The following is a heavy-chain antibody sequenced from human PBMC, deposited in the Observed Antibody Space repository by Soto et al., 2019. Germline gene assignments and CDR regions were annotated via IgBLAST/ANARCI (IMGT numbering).Heavy chain of an antibody. CDR1: GFTFSRYS. CDR3: VSPLRYFDWL. D-gene: IGHD3-9*01. CDR2: ISSSSSYI. Sequence: EVQLVESGGGLMEPGGSRRLSSTASGFTFSRYSMNWVRKAPGKGLEWVSSISSSSSYIYYADSVKGRFTISRDNAKNSLYLQMNSLRAEDTAVYYCVSPLRYFDWLWGQGTLVTVSS. V-gene: IGHV3-21*01. J-gene: IGHJ4*02.